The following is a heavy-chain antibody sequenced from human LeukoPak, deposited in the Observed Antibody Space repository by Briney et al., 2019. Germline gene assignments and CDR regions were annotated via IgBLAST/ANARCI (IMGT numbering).Heavy chain of an antibody. CDR2: FDPEDGET. CDR3: ATYYYGSGSYFGY. V-gene: IGHV1-24*01. CDR1: GYALTELS. J-gene: IGHJ4*02. D-gene: IGHD3-10*01. Sequence: ASVKVSCKVSGYALTELSMHWVRQAPGKGLEWMGGFDPEDGETIYAQKFQGRVAMTEDTSTDTAYMELSSLRSEDTAVYYCATYYYGSGSYFGYWGQGTLVTVSS.